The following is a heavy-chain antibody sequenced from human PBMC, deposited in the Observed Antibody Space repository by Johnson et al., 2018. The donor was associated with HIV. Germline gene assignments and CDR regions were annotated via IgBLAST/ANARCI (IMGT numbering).Heavy chain of an antibody. CDR2: ISYDGSNK. CDR3: ARDGTASVGAVDI. CDR1: GFTFSNSA. J-gene: IGHJ3*02. V-gene: IGHV3-30*14. Sequence: QEQLVESGGGVVQPGRSLRLSCAASGFTFSNSAMHWVRQAPGKGLEWVAVISYDGSNKYYADSVKGRFTISRDNSKNTLYLQMNSLRPEDTAVYYCARDGTASVGAVDIWGQGTMVTVS.